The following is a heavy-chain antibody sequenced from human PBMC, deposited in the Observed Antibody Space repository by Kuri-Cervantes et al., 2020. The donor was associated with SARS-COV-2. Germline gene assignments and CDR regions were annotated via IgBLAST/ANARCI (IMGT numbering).Heavy chain of an antibody. CDR3: ARHGGIAVAGTFDY. Sequence: ESLNISCAVYGESFIGYYWSGVRQPPGKGLEWIGDINHSGSTNYNPSLKSRVTISVDTSKNQFSLKLSSVTAADTAVYYCARHGGIAVAGTFDYWGQGTLVTVSS. V-gene: IGHV4-34*01. CDR2: INHSGST. J-gene: IGHJ4*02. CDR1: GESFIGYY. D-gene: IGHD6-19*01.